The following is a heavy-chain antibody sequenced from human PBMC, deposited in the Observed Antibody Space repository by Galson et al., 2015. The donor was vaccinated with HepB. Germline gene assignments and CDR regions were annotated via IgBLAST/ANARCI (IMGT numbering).Heavy chain of an antibody. D-gene: IGHD2-15*01. V-gene: IGHV3-7*01. CDR3: ARTLESTGYSFRGWQRRHKWFDP. Sequence: SLRLSCAASGFNFRNFWMTWVRQAPGKGLEWVADIKGDGSEKSYVDSVKGRFTISRDNAKNSLDLQMNSLRGEDTAVYYCARTLESTGYSFRGWQRRHKWFDPWGQGTLVTVSS. CDR2: IKGDGSEK. CDR1: GFNFRNFW. J-gene: IGHJ5*02.